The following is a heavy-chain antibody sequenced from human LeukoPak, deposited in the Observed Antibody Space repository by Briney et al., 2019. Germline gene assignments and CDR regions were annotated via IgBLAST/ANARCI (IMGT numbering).Heavy chain of an antibody. J-gene: IGHJ4*02. CDR1: GFTFSSYA. CDR2: ISGSGGGT. D-gene: IGHD6-19*01. V-gene: IGHV3-23*01. CDR3: AKVASADAQARLNY. Sequence: PGGSLRLSCAVSGFTFSSYAMSWVRQAPGKGLEWVSAISGSGGGTYYADSVKDRFTISRDYSNNTLYLQMNSLRADDTAVYYCAKVASADAQARLNYWGQGTLVTVSS.